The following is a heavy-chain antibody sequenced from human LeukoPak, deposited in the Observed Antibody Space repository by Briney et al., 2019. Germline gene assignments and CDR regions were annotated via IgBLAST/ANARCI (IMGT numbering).Heavy chain of an antibody. Sequence: ASVKVSCKVSGYTFTKYYIHWVRQAPGQGLEWMGIINPSGGRTSYAQKFQDRVTMTRDTSTSTVYMELSSLRSEDTAVYYCARDLVGYSYGHFDYWGQGTLVTVSS. D-gene: IGHD5-18*01. V-gene: IGHV1-46*01. CDR2: INPSGGRT. CDR3: ARDLVGYSYGHFDY. CDR1: GYTFTKYY. J-gene: IGHJ4*02.